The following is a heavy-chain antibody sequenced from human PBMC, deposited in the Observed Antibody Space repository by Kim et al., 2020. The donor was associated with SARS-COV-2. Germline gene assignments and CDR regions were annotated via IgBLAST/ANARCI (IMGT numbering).Heavy chain of an antibody. J-gene: IGHJ4*02. V-gene: IGHV3-21*01. CDR3: ARRRRTRDGYNFFDY. D-gene: IGHD5-12*01. CDR1: GFTFSSYS. CDR2: ISSSSSYI. Sequence: GGSLRLSCAASGFTFSSYSMNWVRQAPGKGLEWVSSISSSSSYIYYADSVKGRFTISRDNAKNSLYLQMNSLRAEDTAVYYCARRRRTRDGYNFFDYWGQGTLVTVSS.